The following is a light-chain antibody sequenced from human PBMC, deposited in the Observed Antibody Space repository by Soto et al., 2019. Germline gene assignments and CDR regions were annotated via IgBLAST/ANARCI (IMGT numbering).Light chain of an antibody. CDR3: QHYDTYSP. CDR2: KTS. Sequence: DIQMTQSPSTLSASVGDRVTITCRASQIISNRLAWYQQKPGKAPKLLIYKTSSLESGVPARFSGSGSGTEFTLIISSLQPDDFATYFCQHYDTYSPFGGGTKVEIK. V-gene: IGKV1-5*03. J-gene: IGKJ4*02. CDR1: QIISNR.